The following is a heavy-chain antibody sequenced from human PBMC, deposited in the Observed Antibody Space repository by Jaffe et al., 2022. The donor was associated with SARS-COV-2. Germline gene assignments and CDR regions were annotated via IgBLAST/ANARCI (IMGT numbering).Heavy chain of an antibody. CDR3: ARDRGSGSYYNEPTLNWFDP. J-gene: IGHJ5*02. Sequence: EVQLVESGGGLVQPGGSLRLSCAASGFTFSSYWMSWVRQAPGKGLEWVANIKQDGSEKYYVDSVKGRFTISRDNAKNSLYLQMNSLRAEDTAVYYCARDRGSGSYYNEPTLNWFDPWGQGTLVTVSS. CDR2: IKQDGSEK. V-gene: IGHV3-7*01. D-gene: IGHD3-10*01. CDR1: GFTFSSYW.